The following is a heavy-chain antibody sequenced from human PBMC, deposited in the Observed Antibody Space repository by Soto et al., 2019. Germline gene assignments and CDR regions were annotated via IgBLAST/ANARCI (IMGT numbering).Heavy chain of an antibody. CDR2: VNPSGGSA. D-gene: IGHD3-10*01. Sequence: QVQLVQSGAEVKKPGASVKVSCKTSGYIFTAYSMHWVRQAPGQGLEWMGVVNPSGGSAHYAQSFEGRVTLTRDTSTSTFYMELSSLRSDDTAVYYCARDHYGSGSYLRYWGQGTLVTVSS. CDR3: ARDHYGSGSYLRY. CDR1: GYIFTAYS. V-gene: IGHV1-46*01. J-gene: IGHJ4*02.